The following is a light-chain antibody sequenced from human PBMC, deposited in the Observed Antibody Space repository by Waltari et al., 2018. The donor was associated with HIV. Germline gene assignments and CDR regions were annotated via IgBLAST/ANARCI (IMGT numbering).Light chain of an antibody. CDR3: QAWDSSTVV. J-gene: IGLJ1*01. V-gene: IGLV3-1*01. CDR1: KLGDKY. Sequence: SYELTQPPSVSVSPGQTASITCSGDKLGDKYACWYQQKPGQSPVLVIYQDSKRPSGIPERFSGSNSGNTATLTISGTQAMDEADYYCQAWDSSTVVFGTGTKVTVI. CDR2: QDS.